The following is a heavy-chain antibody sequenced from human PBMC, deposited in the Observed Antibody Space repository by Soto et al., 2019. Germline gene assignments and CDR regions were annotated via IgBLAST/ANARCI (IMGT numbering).Heavy chain of an antibody. CDR3: ARGSKGSSWYAYWFDP. Sequence: QVQLVQSGAEVKKPGASVKVSCKASGYTFTSYDINWVRQATGQGLEWMGWMNPNSGNTGFAQKFQGRVTMTRNTSISTAYMELSSLRSEDTAVYYCARGSKGSSWYAYWFDPWGQGTLVAVSS. CDR2: MNPNSGNT. D-gene: IGHD6-13*01. CDR1: GYTFTSYD. J-gene: IGHJ5*02. V-gene: IGHV1-8*01.